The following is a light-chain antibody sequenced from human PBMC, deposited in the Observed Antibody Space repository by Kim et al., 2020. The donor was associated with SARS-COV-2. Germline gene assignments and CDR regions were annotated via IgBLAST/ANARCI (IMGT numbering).Light chain of an antibody. Sequence: PGQSVAISCTGTSRDVGGYNYVTWYQQRPGKAPKRMIYDVSKRPSGVPERFTGTKSGNTASLTISGRQAEDEDDYYCCSYAGSYVFGTGTKVTVL. J-gene: IGLJ1*01. CDR2: DVS. V-gene: IGLV2-11*01. CDR1: SRDVGGYNY. CDR3: CSYAGSYV.